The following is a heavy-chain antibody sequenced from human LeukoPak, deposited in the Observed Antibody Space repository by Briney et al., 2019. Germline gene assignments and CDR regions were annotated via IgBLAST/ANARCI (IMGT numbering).Heavy chain of an antibody. CDR3: ARDLITGTASSDY. J-gene: IGHJ4*02. CDR1: GYTFTGYY. Sequence: ASVTVSCKASGYTFTGYYMHWVRQAPGQGLEWMGWINPNSGGTNYAQKFQGRVTMTRDTSISTAYMELSRLRSDDTAVYYCARDLITGTASSDYWGQGTLVTVSS. D-gene: IGHD1-20*01. CDR2: INPNSGGT. V-gene: IGHV1-2*02.